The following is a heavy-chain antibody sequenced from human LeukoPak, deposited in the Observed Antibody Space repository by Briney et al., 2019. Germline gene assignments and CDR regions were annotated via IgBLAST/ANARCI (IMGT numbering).Heavy chain of an antibody. D-gene: IGHD3-22*01. V-gene: IGHV4-59*01. J-gene: IGHJ4*02. CDR1: GGSISGYY. Sequence: SETLSLTCTVSGGSISGYYWSWIRQPPGKGLEWIGYIYYSGSTNYNPSLKSRVTISVDTSKNQFSLKLSSVTAADTAVYYCAREDSSGYFPFDYWGQGTLVTVSS. CDR3: AREDSSGYFPFDY. CDR2: IYYSGST.